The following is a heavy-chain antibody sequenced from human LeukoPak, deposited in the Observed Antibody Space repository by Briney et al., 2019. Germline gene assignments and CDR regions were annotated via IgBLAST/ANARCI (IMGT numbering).Heavy chain of an antibody. V-gene: IGHV3-21*01. CDR1: GFTFSSYS. CDR3: AREGLARLADEENFDY. CDR2: ISSSSSYI. Sequence: GGSLRLSCAASGFTFSSYSMNWVRQAPGKGLEWVSSISSSSSYIYYADSVKGRFTISRDNAKNSLYLQMNSLRAEDTAVYYCAREGLARLADEENFDYWGQGTLVTVSS. J-gene: IGHJ4*02. D-gene: IGHD6-19*01.